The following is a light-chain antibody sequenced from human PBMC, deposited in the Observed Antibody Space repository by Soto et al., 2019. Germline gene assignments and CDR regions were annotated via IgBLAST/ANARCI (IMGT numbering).Light chain of an antibody. J-gene: IGKJ1*01. Sequence: EIELTQSPATLSVSPGERATLSCRASQSVGSILAWYQQKPGQAPRLLIYDASNRATGIPARFSGSGSGTDFTLTISSLEPEDFAVYYCQQYGTYPPTFGQGTKVDIK. CDR1: QSVGSI. CDR3: QQYGTYPPT. V-gene: IGKV3-11*01. CDR2: DAS.